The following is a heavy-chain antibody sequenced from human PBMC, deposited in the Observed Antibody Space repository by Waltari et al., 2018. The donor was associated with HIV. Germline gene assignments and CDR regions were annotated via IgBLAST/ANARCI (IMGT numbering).Heavy chain of an antibody. V-gene: IGHV3-33*01. CDR1: GFTFGSYG. Sequence: QVQLVESGGGVVQPGRSLTLSCEASGFTFGSYGIHWVRQAPGKGLEWVAVIWYHGDKEDYADSVKGRFNISRDNSRNTVFLHMNSLRAEDTGFYFCARERGYTSPFDLWGQGTLVTVSS. CDR3: ARERGYTSPFDL. D-gene: IGHD5-18*01. CDR2: IWYHGDKE. J-gene: IGHJ1*01.